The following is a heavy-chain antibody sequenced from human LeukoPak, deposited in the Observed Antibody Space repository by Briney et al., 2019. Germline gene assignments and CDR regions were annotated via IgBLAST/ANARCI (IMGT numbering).Heavy chain of an antibody. CDR2: VYHSGST. V-gene: IGHV4-4*02. D-gene: IGHD3-22*01. J-gene: IGHJ4*02. Sequence: SGTLSLTCAVSGGSISSLNWWSWVRQSPEKGLEWIGEVYHSGSTSYNPSLESRVTLLVDTSKNQFSLKLSTVTAADTAMYYCARVSLPSNYASSGYYPFDYWGQGTLVTVSS. CDR1: GGSISSLNW. CDR3: ARVSLPSNYASSGYYPFDY.